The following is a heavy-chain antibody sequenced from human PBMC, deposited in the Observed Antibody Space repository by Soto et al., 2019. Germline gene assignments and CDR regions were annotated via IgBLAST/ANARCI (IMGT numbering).Heavy chain of an antibody. Sequence: PSETLSLTCAVSGGSISSGGYSWSWIRQPPGKGLEWIGEIYHSGSTNYNPSLKSRVTISVDKSKNQFSLKLSSVTAADTAVYYCARDSSSWYLGWFDPWGQGTLVTVSS. CDR2: IYHSGST. D-gene: IGHD6-13*01. CDR3: ARDSSSWYLGWFDP. CDR1: GGSISSGGYS. V-gene: IGHV4-30-2*01. J-gene: IGHJ5*02.